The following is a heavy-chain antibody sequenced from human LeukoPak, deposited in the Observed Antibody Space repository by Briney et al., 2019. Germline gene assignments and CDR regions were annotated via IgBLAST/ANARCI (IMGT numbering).Heavy chain of an antibody. CDR1: GGSFSGYY. Sequence: SETLSLTCAVYGGSFSGYYWSWIRQPPGKGLEWIGEINHSGSTNYNPSLKSRVTISVGTSKNQFSLKLSSVTAADTAVYYCARGPSLKRGYSYGYVDYWGQGTLVTVSS. J-gene: IGHJ4*02. D-gene: IGHD5-18*01. CDR3: ARGPSLKRGYSYGYVDY. CDR2: INHSGST. V-gene: IGHV4-34*01.